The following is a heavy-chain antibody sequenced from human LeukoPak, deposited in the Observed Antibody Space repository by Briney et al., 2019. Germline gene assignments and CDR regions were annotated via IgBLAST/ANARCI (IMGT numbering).Heavy chain of an antibody. CDR3: ARRRLIAAAGTYFDY. CDR1: GGSFSGYY. CDR2: INRSGST. J-gene: IGHJ4*02. D-gene: IGHD6-13*01. Sequence: KSSETLCLTCAVYGGSFSGYYWSWIRQPPGKGLEWIGEINRSGSTKYNPSLKSRVTISVDTSKNQFSLKLSSVTAADTAVYYCARRRLIAAAGTYFDYWGQGTLVTVSS. V-gene: IGHV4-34*01.